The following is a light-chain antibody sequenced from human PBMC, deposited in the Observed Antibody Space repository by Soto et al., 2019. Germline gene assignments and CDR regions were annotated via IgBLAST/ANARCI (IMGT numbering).Light chain of an antibody. CDR3: QQYNNWPPYT. J-gene: IGKJ2*01. CDR1: QSVSSN. Sequence: EIVMTQSPATLSVSPGERATLSCRASQSVSSNLAWYQQKPGQAPRLLISGASTRATGIPARFSGSGSGTEFTLTISSLQSEDFAVYYCQQYNNWPPYTFGQGTKLELK. CDR2: GAS. V-gene: IGKV3-15*01.